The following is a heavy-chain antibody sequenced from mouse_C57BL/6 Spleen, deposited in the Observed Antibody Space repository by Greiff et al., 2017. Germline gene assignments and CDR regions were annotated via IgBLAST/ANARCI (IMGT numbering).Heavy chain of an antibody. V-gene: IGHV1-15*01. J-gene: IGHJ4*01. D-gene: IGHD2-2*01. Sequence: QVQLQQSGAELVRPGASVTLSCKASGYTFTDYEMHWVKQTPVHGLEWIGAIDPETGGTAYNQKFKGKAILTADKSSSTAYMELRSLTSEDSAVYYCTRSGIYYGYDVAMDDWGQGTSVTVSS. CDR1: GYTFTDYE. CDR3: TRSGIYYGYDVAMDD. CDR2: IDPETGGT.